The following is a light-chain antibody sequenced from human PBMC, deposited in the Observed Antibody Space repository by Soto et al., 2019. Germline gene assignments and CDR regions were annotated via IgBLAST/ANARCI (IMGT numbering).Light chain of an antibody. J-gene: IGKJ4*01. V-gene: IGKV2-30*01. CDR3: MEALQSPLT. CDR2: KVS. Sequence: DAVMTQSPLSLPVTLGQPASISCRPSQCLVYSDGNTYLNWFVQRPGQSPRRPIYKVSDRDPGVPDRFSGGGSGADFILKISRVEAEDVGVYFCMEALQSPLTFGGGTKVEIK. CDR1: QCLVYSDGNTY.